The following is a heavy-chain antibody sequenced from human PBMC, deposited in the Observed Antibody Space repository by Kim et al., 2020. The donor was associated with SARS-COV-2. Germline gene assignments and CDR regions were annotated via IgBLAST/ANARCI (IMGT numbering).Heavy chain of an antibody. D-gene: IGHD6-6*01. CDR3: ARGAAARPRRSFDY. J-gene: IGHJ4*02. V-gene: IGHV4-34*01. Sequence: NPSLKSRVTISVDTSKNQFSLKLSSVTAADTAVYYCARGAAARPRRSFDYWGQGTLVTVSS.